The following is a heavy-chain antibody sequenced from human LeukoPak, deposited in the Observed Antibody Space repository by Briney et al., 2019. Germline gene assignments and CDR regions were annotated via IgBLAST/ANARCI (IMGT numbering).Heavy chain of an antibody. CDR3: ARDFGYSSSDDY. Sequence: TGGSLRLSCAASGFTVSNTYMSWIRQAPGKGLEWVSLIYTGDRTYYADSVKGRFTISRDNSKNTLYLQMNSLRAEDTAVYYCARDFGYSSSDDYWGQGTLVTVSS. CDR1: GFTVSNTY. CDR2: IYTGDRT. V-gene: IGHV3-53*05. D-gene: IGHD6-13*01. J-gene: IGHJ4*02.